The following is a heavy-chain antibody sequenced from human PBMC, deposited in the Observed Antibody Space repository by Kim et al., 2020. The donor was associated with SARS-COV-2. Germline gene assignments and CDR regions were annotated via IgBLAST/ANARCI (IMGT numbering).Heavy chain of an antibody. CDR2: IYACDGGT. CDR1: GYSFTKYT. Sequence: ASVKVSCKASGYSFTKYTIQWVRQAPGQSLEWMGLIYACDGGTKFAKNFQGRVTLTRDTSASIAYMELSSLTSEDTAVYYWVRGLQGFDYWGQGVLVTVSS. V-gene: IGHV1-3*01. CDR3: VRGLQGFDY. J-gene: IGHJ4*02. D-gene: IGHD5-18*01.